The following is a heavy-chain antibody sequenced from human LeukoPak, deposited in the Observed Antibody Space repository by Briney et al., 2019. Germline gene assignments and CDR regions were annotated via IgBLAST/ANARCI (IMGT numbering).Heavy chain of an antibody. CDR2: ITPSGGT. CDR1: GYTFTSYA. J-gene: IGHJ4*02. D-gene: IGHD5-24*01. CDR3: ARDRYGDGFAHLDS. Sequence: ASVKVSCKASGYTFTSYAIHWVRQAPGQGLEWMGWITPSGGTDYPQKFQGRVAITWDTSITTAYMDLGRLTSDDTAVYYCARDRYGDGFAHLDSWGQGALVTVSS. V-gene: IGHV1-2*02.